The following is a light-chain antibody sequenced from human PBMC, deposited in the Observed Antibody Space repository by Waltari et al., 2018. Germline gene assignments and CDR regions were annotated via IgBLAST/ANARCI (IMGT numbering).Light chain of an antibody. CDR2: GAS. V-gene: IGKV3-20*01. CDR1: QSLRSNY. J-gene: IGKJ1*01. Sequence: EIVLTQSPDSLSLSPGERAILSCRASQSLRSNYFAWYRQRPGQAPRLLIYGASTRATGIPDRFSGSGSGTDFTLTINRLEPEDFAVYYCQQFDDSQWSFGQGTKVELK. CDR3: QQFDDSQWS.